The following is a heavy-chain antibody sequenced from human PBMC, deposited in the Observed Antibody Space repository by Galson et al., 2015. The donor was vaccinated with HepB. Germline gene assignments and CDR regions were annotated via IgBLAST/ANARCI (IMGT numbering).Heavy chain of an antibody. Sequence: SLRLSCAASGFTFSFYYMNWVRQAPGKGLEWVSSISTNRDYMYYADSVKGRFTISRDNAKNSLYLQMNSLRVDDTAVYYCARGEREVDFWGQGTLVTVSS. J-gene: IGHJ4*02. D-gene: IGHD1-1*01. CDR1: GFTFSFYY. V-gene: IGHV3-21*01. CDR2: ISTNRDYM. CDR3: ARGEREVDF.